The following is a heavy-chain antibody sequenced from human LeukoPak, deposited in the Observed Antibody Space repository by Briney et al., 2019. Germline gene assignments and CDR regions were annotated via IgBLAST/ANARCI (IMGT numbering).Heavy chain of an antibody. CDR2: ISGSGGDT. Sequence: KPGGSRRLSCAASGFTFSTYDMTWVRQAPGKGLEWVSAISGSGGDTDYADSVKGRFTISRDNSKNTLYLQMNSLRAEDTAVYYCAKRGYSNYGALLYYTDVWGKGTTVTVSS. CDR1: GFTFSTYD. D-gene: IGHD4-11*01. J-gene: IGHJ6*03. V-gene: IGHV3-23*01. CDR3: AKRGYSNYGALLYYTDV.